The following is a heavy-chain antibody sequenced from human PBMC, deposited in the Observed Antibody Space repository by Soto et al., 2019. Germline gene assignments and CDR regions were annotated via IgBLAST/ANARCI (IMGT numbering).Heavy chain of an antibody. D-gene: IGHD7-27*01. CDR2: IYYSGAT. J-gene: IGHJ4*02. CDR3: ARDKDLEPTVWGY. Sequence: QVQLQESGPGLVKPSQTLSLTCTVSGDSMGSGGHYYNWIRLLPGKGLEWIGYIYYSGATHYNPSLRGRVSISIATSNNQFSLRLISVTAADTALYFCARDKDLEPTVWGYWGQGTQVTVSS. V-gene: IGHV4-31*03. CDR1: GDSMGSGGHY.